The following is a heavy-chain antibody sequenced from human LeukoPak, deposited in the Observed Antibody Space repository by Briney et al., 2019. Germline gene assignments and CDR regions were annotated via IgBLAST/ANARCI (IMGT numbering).Heavy chain of an antibody. D-gene: IGHD5-18*01. V-gene: IGHV3-23*01. CDR3: AKRGPGYTYGYAYFDY. CDR1: GFTFSSYA. CDR2: ISGSGGYT. Sequence: GGSLRLSCAASGFTFSSYAMNWVRQAPGKGLEWVSAISGSGGYTYYADSVKGRFTISRDNSKNTLYLQMNSLRAEDTAIYYCAKRGPGYTYGYAYFDYWGQGTLVTVSS. J-gene: IGHJ4*02.